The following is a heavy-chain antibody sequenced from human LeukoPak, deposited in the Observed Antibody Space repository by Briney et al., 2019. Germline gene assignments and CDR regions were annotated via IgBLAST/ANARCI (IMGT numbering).Heavy chain of an antibody. D-gene: IGHD6-13*01. CDR2: MFYNGSP. J-gene: IGHJ4*02. CDR3: ARRRGYSGSYYYFDY. CDR1: GGSINTYY. V-gene: IGHV4-39*01. Sequence: PSETLSLTCTVSGGSINTYYWGWIRQPPGKGLEWIGSMFYNGSPYYNPSLKSRVTISVDTSNNQFSLRVSSVTAADTAVYYCARRRGYSGSYYYFDYWGQGTLVTVSS.